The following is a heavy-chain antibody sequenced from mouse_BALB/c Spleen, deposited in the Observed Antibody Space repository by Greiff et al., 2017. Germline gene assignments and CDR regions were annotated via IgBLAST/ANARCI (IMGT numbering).Heavy chain of an antibody. J-gene: IGHJ4*01. Sequence: EVQGVESGGGLVKPGGSLKLSCAASGFTFSSYTMSWVRQTPEKRLEWVATISSGGSYTYYPDSVKGRFTISRDNAKNTLYLQMSSLKSEDTAMYYCTRAYYGPYYAMDYWGQGTSVTVSS. CDR3: TRAYYGPYYAMDY. V-gene: IGHV5-6-4*01. CDR2: ISSGGSYT. CDR1: GFTFSSYT. D-gene: IGHD2-10*01.